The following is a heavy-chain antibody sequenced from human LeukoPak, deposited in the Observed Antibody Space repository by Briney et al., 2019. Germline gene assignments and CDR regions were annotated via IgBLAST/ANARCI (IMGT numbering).Heavy chain of an antibody. J-gene: IGHJ6*03. CDR2: ISSTSSAI. V-gene: IGHV3-48*01. Sequence: PGGSLRLSCAASGFTFSTYSMNWVRQAPGKGLEWISYISSTSSAIYYADSVKGRFTISRDNAKSSVYLQMNSLRAEDTAVYYCARDPSYYYYMDVWGKGTTVTVSS. CDR3: ARDPSYYYYMDV. CDR1: GFTFSTYS.